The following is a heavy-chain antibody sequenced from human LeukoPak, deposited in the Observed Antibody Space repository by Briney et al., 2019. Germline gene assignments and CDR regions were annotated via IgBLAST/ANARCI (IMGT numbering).Heavy chain of an antibody. CDR2: ITYNSDAI. D-gene: IGHD3-10*01. J-gene: IGHJ4*02. Sequence: GGSLRLSCTASGFTFTHYAMNWVRQAPGKGLEWLSYITYNSDAIYYADSVKGRFTVSRDNAKNSIYVQMNNLRAEDTAVYYCVRDRAAPDSWGQGTLVTVSS. V-gene: IGHV3-48*04. CDR1: GFTFTHYA. CDR3: VRDRAAPDS.